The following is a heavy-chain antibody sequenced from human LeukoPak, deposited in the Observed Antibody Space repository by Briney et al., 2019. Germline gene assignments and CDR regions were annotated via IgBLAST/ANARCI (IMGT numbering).Heavy chain of an antibody. CDR1: GFTVSLYY. CDR2: IYSGGPT. V-gene: IGHV3-53*01. D-gene: IGHD2-8*02. CDR3: ARGWVVATGGFDM. J-gene: IGHJ3*02. Sequence: GGSLRLSCAASGFTVSLYYMTWVRQAPGKGLEWVSVIYSGGPTYYADSVKGRFTISRDNSKNTVYLQMNSLRGEDTAVYFCARGWVVATGGFDMCGQGTMVTVSS.